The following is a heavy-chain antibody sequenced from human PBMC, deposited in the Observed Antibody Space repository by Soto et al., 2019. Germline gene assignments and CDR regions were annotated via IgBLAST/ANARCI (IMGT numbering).Heavy chain of an antibody. J-gene: IGHJ6*02. V-gene: IGHV3-33*08. CDR2: IWYAGSNN. Sequence: QVQLVGSGGGVVQPGGPLGLACTTSGFTFNTYGMQWVRQAPGKGRDGGGIIWYAGSNNKNADPMKGRFTISRDNSKTPQQLQMDSLRAKDKALYHCARADCTGAYSYSWPFNNDVDVWGQGATVTVSS. D-gene: IGHD2-8*02. CDR1: GFTFNTYG. CDR3: ARADCTGAYSYSWPFNNDVDV.